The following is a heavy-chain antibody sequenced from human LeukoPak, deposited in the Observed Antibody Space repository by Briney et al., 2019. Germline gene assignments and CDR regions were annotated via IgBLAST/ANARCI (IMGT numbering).Heavy chain of an antibody. CDR3: ATRYYYDSSGYYYYYYMDV. CDR2: IKQDGSEK. J-gene: IGHJ6*03. Sequence: GGSLRLSCAASGFTFSSYWMSWVRQAPGKGLEWVANIKQDGSEKYYVDSVKGRFAISRDNAKNSLYLQMNSLRAEDTAVYYCATRYYYDSSGYYYYYYMDVWGKGTTVTVSS. V-gene: IGHV3-7*01. D-gene: IGHD3-22*01. CDR1: GFTFSSYW.